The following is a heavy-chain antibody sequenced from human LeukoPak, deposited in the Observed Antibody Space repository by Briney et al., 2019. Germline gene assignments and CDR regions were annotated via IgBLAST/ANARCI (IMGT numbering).Heavy chain of an antibody. J-gene: IGHJ4*02. Sequence: SETLSLTCTVSGGSISSYYRSWIRQPAGKGLEWIGRIYTSGSTNYNPSLKSRVTMSVDTSKNQFSLKLSSVTAADTAVYYCARVYSNYGHYDYWGQGTLVTVSS. V-gene: IGHV4-4*07. CDR1: GGSISSYY. D-gene: IGHD4-11*01. CDR3: ARVYSNYGHYDY. CDR2: IYTSGST.